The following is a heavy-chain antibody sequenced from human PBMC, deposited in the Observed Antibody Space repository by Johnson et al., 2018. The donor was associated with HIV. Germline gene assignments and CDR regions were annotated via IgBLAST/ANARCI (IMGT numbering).Heavy chain of an antibody. J-gene: IGHJ3*02. V-gene: IGHV3-7*04. CDR1: GFTFSRYL. D-gene: IGHD6-19*01. CDR2: IKEDGSEE. CDR3: ARDLWVEVAGTGDDCFDM. Sequence: VQLVESGGGLVQSGGSLRLSCAASGFTFSRYLMSWVRQAPGKGLEWVANIKEDGSEEYYVDSVKGRFIISRDNAKNSLYLQMNSLRAEDTAVYYCARDLWVEVAGTGDDCFDMWGQGTMVTVSS.